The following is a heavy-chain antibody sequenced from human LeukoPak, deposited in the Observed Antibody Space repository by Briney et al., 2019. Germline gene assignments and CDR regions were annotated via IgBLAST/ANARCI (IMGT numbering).Heavy chain of an antibody. CDR1: GFPFNTYA. J-gene: IGHJ5*02. Sequence: SGGSLRLFCAASGFPFNTYAMICLREPAGKGVEGVSAISGSGGSIYYADSVKGRFTTSRDNSNSKLYQQMNSLRGQDTAVYFCGKALKQVVPAGVSPNWFDAWGQGTLVTVSS. D-gene: IGHD2-2*01. V-gene: IGHV3-23*01. CDR3: GKALKQVVPAGVSPNWFDA. CDR2: ISGSGGSI.